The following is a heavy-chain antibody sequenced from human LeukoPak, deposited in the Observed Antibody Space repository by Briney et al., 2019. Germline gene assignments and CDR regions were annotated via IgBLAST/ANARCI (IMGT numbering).Heavy chain of an antibody. CDR3: ARKNDFDI. CDR1: GFTFSGAW. Sequence: GGSLRLSCAASGFTFSGAWMSWVRQAPGKGLEWVANIKYDGSETYYVDSVKGRFTISRDNAKNSLYLQTSSLRAEDTAVYYCARKNDFDIWGQGTMVTVSS. J-gene: IGHJ3*02. CDR2: IKYDGSET. V-gene: IGHV3-7*01.